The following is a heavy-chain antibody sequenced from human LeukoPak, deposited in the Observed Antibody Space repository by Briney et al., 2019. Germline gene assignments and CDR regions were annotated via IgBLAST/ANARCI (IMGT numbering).Heavy chain of an antibody. Sequence: ASVKVSCKTSGDTFTRNWMHWMRQGPGQGLEWMGVINPNGDYTMYAEKFRGRVTVTRDMSSSTDYMELGSLRSEDTAVYYCARDHSTEDKSWWLDPWGQGTPVIVSS. V-gene: IGHV1-46*01. CDR3: ARDHSTEDKSWWLDP. D-gene: IGHD7-27*01. CDR2: INPNGDYT. CDR1: GDTFTRNW. J-gene: IGHJ5*02.